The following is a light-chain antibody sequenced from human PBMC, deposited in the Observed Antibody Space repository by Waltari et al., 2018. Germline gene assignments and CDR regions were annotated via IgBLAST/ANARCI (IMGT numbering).Light chain of an antibody. J-gene: IGKJ3*01. Sequence: DIQMTQSPSSVSASVGDRVTITCRASQDINSWLTWYQQKPGKAPRLLLYTTSSLQTGVPSRFSGSGSGTDFTLTISSLQPEDFAIYCCQQAKSYPLTFGPGTRVDIK. CDR2: TTS. V-gene: IGKV1-12*01. CDR3: QQAKSYPLT. CDR1: QDINSW.